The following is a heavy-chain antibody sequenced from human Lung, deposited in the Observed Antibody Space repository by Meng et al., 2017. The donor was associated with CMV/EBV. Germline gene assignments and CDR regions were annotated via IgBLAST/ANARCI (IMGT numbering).Heavy chain of an antibody. V-gene: IGHV3-49*04. CDR3: TRNRGSYYFDY. CDR1: GFTFGDYA. J-gene: IGHJ4*02. CDR2: IRSKAYGGTT. Sequence: SXRLXXTASGFTFGDYAMTWVRQAPGKGLEWVGFIRSKAYGGTTEYAASVKGRFTISRDDSKSIAYLQMNSLKTEDTAVYYCTRNRGSYYFDYWGQGTXVTVSS. D-gene: IGHD1-26*01.